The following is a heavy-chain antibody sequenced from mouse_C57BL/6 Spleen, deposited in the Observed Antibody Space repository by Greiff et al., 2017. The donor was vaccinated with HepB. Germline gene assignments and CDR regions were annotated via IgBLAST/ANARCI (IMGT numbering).Heavy chain of an antibody. V-gene: IGHV1-15*01. CDR3: TRGRYYGYLYAMDY. CDR1: GYTFTDYE. J-gene: IGHJ4*01. D-gene: IGHD2-2*01. Sequence: LVESGAELVRPGASVTLSCKASGYTFTDYEMHWVKQTPVHGLEWIGAIDPETGGTAYNQKFKGKAILTADKSSSKAYMELRSLTSEDSAVYYCTRGRYYGYLYAMDYWGQGTSVTVSS. CDR2: IDPETGGT.